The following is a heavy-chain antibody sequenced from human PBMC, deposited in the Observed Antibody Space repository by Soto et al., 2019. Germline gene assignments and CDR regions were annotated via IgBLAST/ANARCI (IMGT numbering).Heavy chain of an antibody. Sequence: QVQLVESGGGVVQPGRSLRLSCAASGFTFSSYGMHWVRQAPGKGLEWVAVISFGGDNKYYADSVKGRFTISRDNSKNTLYLQMNSLRAEDTAVYYCAKDRVRSTDDAFDIWGQGTMVTVSS. J-gene: IGHJ3*02. CDR2: ISFGGDNK. CDR3: AKDRVRSTDDAFDI. D-gene: IGHD3-10*01. CDR1: GFTFSSYG. V-gene: IGHV3-30*18.